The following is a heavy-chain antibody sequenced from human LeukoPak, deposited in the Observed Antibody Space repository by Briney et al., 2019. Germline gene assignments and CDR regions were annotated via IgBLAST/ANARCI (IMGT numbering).Heavy chain of an antibody. J-gene: IGHJ6*04. CDR2: ISSSSSYI. CDR1: GFIFSSYG. CDR3: AELGITMIGGV. V-gene: IGHV3-21*01. D-gene: IGHD3-10*02. Sequence: GGSLRLSCAASGFIFSSYGMHWVRQAPGKGLEWVSSISSSSSYIYYADSVKGRFTISRDNAKNSLYLQMNSLRAEDTAVYYCAELGITMIGGVWGKGTTVTIFS.